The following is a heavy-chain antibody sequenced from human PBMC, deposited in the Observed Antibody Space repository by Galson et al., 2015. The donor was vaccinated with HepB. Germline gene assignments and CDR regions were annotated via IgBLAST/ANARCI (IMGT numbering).Heavy chain of an antibody. CDR3: AKSKRDEGLYGVVLLRDWYFDL. CDR2: VGGNGNET. Sequence: SLRLSCAASGFPFASFAMHWVRQAPGKGLEWVSGVGGNGNETFYADSVKGRFTISRDNSKNTLYLQLHTLSAEDTAVYYCAKSKRDEGLYGVVLLRDWYFDLWGRGTLVSVSS. CDR1: GFPFASFA. V-gene: IGHV3-23*01. J-gene: IGHJ2*01. D-gene: IGHD3-3*01.